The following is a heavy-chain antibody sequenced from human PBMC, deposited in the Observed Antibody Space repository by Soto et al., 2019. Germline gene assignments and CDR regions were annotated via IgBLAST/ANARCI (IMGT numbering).Heavy chain of an antibody. CDR3: GRIGVGSRR. D-gene: IGHD1-26*01. J-gene: IGHJ3*01. Sequence: VQMVQSGAEVKVPGSSVKVSCTNSGDTFSHYVMSWVRQAPGQGLEWMGSLAPISGSPNYAERFEGRLTMSVDAGTRTTYMELQRLKYDATAVFYCGRIGVGSRRWGQGTMVTV. V-gene: IGHV1-69*18. CDR2: LAPISGSP. CDR1: GDTFSHYV.